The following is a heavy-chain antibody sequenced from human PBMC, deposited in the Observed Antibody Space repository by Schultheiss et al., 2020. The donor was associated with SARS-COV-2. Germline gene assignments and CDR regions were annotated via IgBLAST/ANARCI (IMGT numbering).Heavy chain of an antibody. V-gene: IGHV3-9*01. CDR1: GFTFDDYA. CDR2: ISWNSGSI. Sequence: GGSLRLSCAASGFTFDDYAMHWVRQAPGKGLEWVSGISWNSGSIGYADSVKGRFTISRDNAKNSLYLQMNSLRVEDTAVYFCARVGSGSRLFYIDSWGQGTLVTVSS. CDR3: ARVGSGSRLFYIDS. D-gene: IGHD3-3*01. J-gene: IGHJ4*02.